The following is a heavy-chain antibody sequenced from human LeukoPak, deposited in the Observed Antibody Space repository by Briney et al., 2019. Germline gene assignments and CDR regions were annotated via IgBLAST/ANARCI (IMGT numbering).Heavy chain of an antibody. CDR2: INPNSGGT. CDR1: GYTFTGYY. CDR3: ARESGDRGAFDI. D-gene: IGHD1-26*01. Sequence: ASVKVSCKASGYTFTGYYMHWVRQAPGQGLEWMGWINPNSGGTNYAQKLQGRVTMTTDTSTSTAYMELRSLRSDDTAVYYCARESGDRGAFDIWGQGTMVTVSS. V-gene: IGHV1-2*02. J-gene: IGHJ3*02.